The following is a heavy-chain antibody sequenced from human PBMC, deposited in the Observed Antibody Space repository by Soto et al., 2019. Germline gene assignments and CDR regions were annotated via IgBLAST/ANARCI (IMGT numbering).Heavy chain of an antibody. D-gene: IGHD1-26*01. CDR3: ARDRAAGSYFGFDY. CDR1: GGTFSSYA. CDR2: IIPNFGTA. V-gene: IGHV1-69*13. J-gene: IGHJ4*02. Sequence: GASVKVSCKASGGTFSSYAISWVRQAPGQGLEWMGGIIPNFGTANYAQKFQGRVTITADESTSTAYMELSSLRSEDTAVYYCARDRAAGSYFGFDYWGQGTLVTVSS.